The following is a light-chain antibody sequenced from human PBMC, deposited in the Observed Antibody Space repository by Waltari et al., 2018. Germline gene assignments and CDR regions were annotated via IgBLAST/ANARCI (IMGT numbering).Light chain of an antibody. CDR1: QTISTY. CDR2: AAS. Sequence: DIQMTQSPSSLSASVGDRVTITCRASQTISTYLNWYQQRQGKAPNLLIYAASNLQTEVPSRFSGSGSGTDFTLTISSLQPEDFATYYCQQSYSNPRTFGQGTKVEIK. CDR3: QQSYSNPRT. J-gene: IGKJ1*01. V-gene: IGKV1-39*01.